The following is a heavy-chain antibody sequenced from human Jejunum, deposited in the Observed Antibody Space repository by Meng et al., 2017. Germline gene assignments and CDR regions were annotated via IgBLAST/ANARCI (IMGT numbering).Heavy chain of an antibody. CDR2: IYYSGTA. D-gene: IGHD6-19*01. CDR3: ARDRPTPDFLAVAGTFDY. Sequence: QVQLQESGPGLVKPPQSLSLTCTVSGGSVSSASYYWSWIRQLPGKGLEWIGYIYYSGTAYYNPSLKSRATISLDTSENQFSLKLSFVLAADTAVYYCARDRPTPDFLAVAGTFDYWGQGILVTVSS. J-gene: IGHJ4*02. V-gene: IGHV4-31*03. CDR1: GGSVSSASYY.